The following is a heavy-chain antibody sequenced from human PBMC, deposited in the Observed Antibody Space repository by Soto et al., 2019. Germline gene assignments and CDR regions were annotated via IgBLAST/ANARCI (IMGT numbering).Heavy chain of an antibody. Sequence: PGGSLRLSCVASHFTFSTAWMTWVRQAPGKGLEWVGRSKGKNNGATIDYASAVQGRFTISRDDSTKTLYLQMDSLKTEDTARYYCTTDSPEYQYYGRDVWGQGTSVTSP. CDR3: TTDSPEYQYYGRDV. CDR1: HFTFSTAW. J-gene: IGHJ6*02. CDR2: SKGKNNGATI. V-gene: IGHV3-15*07.